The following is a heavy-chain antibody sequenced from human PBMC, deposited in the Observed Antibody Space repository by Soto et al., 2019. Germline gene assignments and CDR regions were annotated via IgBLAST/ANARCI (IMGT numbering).Heavy chain of an antibody. CDR1: GFTFSSFD. CDR3: ARRAVTTYHFFDY. D-gene: IGHD4-17*01. J-gene: IGHJ4*02. V-gene: IGHV3-21*06. Sequence: SLRLSRATSGFTFSSFDMDWVRQAPGKGLEWVSSIHRASTYIYYADSVRGRFTISRDNAKSSLYLQMNSLTVEDTAVYYCARRAVTTYHFFDYWGQGALVTVSS. CDR2: IHRASTYI.